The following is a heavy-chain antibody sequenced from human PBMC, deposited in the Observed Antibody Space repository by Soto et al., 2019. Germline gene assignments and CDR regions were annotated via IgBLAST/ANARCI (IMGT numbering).Heavy chain of an antibody. CDR2: ISYSGNT. D-gene: IGHD2-15*01. Sequence: QVQLQESGPGLVKPSETLSLTCTVSGGSIISGYWSWIRQPPGKGLEWIGYISYSGNTNYNPSLKSRVTMSVDTPKNQFARRLSSVTTADTAVYYCARLRGYAGSPIDYWGQGTLVTVSS. CDR1: GGSIISGY. J-gene: IGHJ4*02. CDR3: ARLRGYAGSPIDY. V-gene: IGHV4-59*01.